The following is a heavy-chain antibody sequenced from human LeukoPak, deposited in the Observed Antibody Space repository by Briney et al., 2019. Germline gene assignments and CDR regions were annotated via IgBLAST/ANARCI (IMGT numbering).Heavy chain of an antibody. Sequence: SGPALVKPTQTLTLTCTFSGFSLSPSGMRVSWIRHPPGKGLEWHARIDWDDDKFYSTSLKTRLTISKDTSKNEVVLTMTNMAPVDTASYYCARTSLGAFDYWGQGTLVTVSS. CDR1: GFSLSPSGMR. CDR3: ARTSLGAFDY. V-gene: IGHV2-70*04. J-gene: IGHJ4*02. CDR2: IDWDDDK. D-gene: IGHD1-26*01.